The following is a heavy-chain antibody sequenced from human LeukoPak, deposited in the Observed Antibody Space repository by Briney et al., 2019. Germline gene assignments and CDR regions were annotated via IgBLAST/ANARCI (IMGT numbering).Heavy chain of an antibody. V-gene: IGHV4-59*11. CDR3: ASSIDYGDLFDP. CDR2: IFHSGST. CDR1: GGSIKSHF. D-gene: IGHD4-17*01. J-gene: IGHJ5*02. Sequence: SETLSLTCTVSGGSIKSHFWSWVRQPPGKRLEWIGYIFHSGSTNYNPSLKSRVTISVDTSKNQFSLKLSSVTAADTAVYYCASSIDYGDLFDPWGQGTLVTVSS.